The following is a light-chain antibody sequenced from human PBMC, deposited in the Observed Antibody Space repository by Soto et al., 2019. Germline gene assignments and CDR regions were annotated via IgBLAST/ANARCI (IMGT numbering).Light chain of an antibody. J-gene: IGKJ1*01. Sequence: EIVLTQSPATLSLSPGERATLSCRASQSVSSYLAWYQQKPGQAPRLLIYDASNRATGIPARFSGSGSGTDFTRTSSSLEPEDFAVYYCQQRSNWPLTCGQGTKVEIK. CDR3: QQRSNWPLT. CDR2: DAS. CDR1: QSVSSY. V-gene: IGKV3-11*01.